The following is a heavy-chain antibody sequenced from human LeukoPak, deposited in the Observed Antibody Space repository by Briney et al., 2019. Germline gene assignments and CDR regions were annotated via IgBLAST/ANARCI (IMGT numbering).Heavy chain of an antibody. CDR2: IDSSSRYI. J-gene: IGHJ4*02. V-gene: IGHV3-21*01. CDR3: ARVGGHCTSTSCPPPDY. D-gene: IGHD2-2*01. Sequence: GGSLRLSCAASGFTFSTYSMDWVRQAPGKGLEWFSFIDSSSRYIYQADSVKGRFTISRDNAKSSLFLQMNSLRAEDTAVYYCARVGGHCTSTSCPPPDYWGQGTLVTVSS. CDR1: GFTFSTYS.